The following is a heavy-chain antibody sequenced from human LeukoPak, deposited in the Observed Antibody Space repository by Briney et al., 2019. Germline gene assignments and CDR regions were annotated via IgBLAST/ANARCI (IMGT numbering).Heavy chain of an antibody. CDR1: GGSISSYY. J-gene: IGHJ4*02. V-gene: IGHV4-59*01. CDR3: ARGKGYFDY. Sequence: KPSETLSLTCTVSGGSISSYYWSWIRQPPGKGLEWIGYIYYSGSTNYNPSLKSRVTISVDTSKNQFSLNLKSVTAADTAVYNCARGKGYFDYWGQGTLVTVSS. CDR2: IYYSGST.